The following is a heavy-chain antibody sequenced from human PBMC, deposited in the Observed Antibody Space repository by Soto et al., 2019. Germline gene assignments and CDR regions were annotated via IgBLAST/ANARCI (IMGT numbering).Heavy chain of an antibody. V-gene: IGHV1-18*01. D-gene: IGHD2-2*01. CDR1: GYTFTSYG. Sequence: QVQLVQPGAEVKKPGASVKVSCKASGYTFTSYGISWVRQAPGQGLEWMGWISAYNGNTNYAQKLQGRVTMTTDTSTSTAYMELRSLRSDDTAVYYCARSDIVLVPAASYYGMDVWGQGTTVTVSS. CDR3: ARSDIVLVPAASYYGMDV. CDR2: ISAYNGNT. J-gene: IGHJ6*02.